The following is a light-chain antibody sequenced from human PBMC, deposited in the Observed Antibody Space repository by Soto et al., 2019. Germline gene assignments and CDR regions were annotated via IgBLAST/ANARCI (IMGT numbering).Light chain of an antibody. V-gene: IGLV1-40*01. Sequence: QAVVTQPPSVSGALGQRVTISCTGSRSNIGAIYDGHWYQQLPGTAPKLLIYRDTDRPSGVPDRFSGSKSGTSASLAITGLQADDEADYYCQSYDKSLSAWVFGGGTKLTVL. CDR1: RSNIGAIYD. J-gene: IGLJ3*02. CDR2: RDT. CDR3: QSYDKSLSAWV.